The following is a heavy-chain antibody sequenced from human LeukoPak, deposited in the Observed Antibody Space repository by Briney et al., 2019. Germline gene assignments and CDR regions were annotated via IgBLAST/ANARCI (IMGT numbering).Heavy chain of an antibody. V-gene: IGHV3-23*01. D-gene: IGHD3-22*01. CDR3: AKGSSGYFADL. CDR1: GFIFNNYG. Sequence: GSLRLSCAASGFIFNNYGLIWVRQAPGKGLEWVSAISNDGGGTQYADFVKGRFTISRDNSKHTLFLQMNSLRAEDTALYYCAKGSSGYFADLWGQGTLVTVS. CDR2: ISNDGGGT. J-gene: IGHJ5*02.